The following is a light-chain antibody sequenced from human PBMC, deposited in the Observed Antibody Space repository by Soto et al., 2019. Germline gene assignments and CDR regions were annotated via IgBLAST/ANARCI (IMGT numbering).Light chain of an antibody. J-gene: IGKJ1*01. V-gene: IGKV3-15*01. CDR3: QQHNNWPPWT. Sequence: EIVMTQSPATLSVSPGERATLSCRASQSVSSNLAWYQQKPGQAPRLLMYGASTRATGIPDRFSGSGSGTELTITISSLQSEDFAVYYCQQHNNWPPWTFGQGTKVEIK. CDR2: GAS. CDR1: QSVSSN.